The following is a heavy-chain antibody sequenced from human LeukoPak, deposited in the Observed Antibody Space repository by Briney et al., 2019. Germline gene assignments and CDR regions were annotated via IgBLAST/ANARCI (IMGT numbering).Heavy chain of an antibody. CDR1: GYTFTSYG. V-gene: IGHV1-18*01. CDR2: ISAYNGNT. CDR3: ARDIVVVAATSPFDY. D-gene: IGHD2-15*01. J-gene: IGHJ4*02. Sequence: ASVKVSCKASGYTFTSYGISWLRQAPGQGLEWMGWISAYNGNTNYAQELQGRVTMTTDTSTSTAYMELRSLRSDDGAVYYCARDIVVVAATSPFDYWGQGTLVTVSS.